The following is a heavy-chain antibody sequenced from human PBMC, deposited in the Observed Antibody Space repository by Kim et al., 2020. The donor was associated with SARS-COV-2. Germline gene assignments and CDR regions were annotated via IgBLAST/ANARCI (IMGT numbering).Heavy chain of an antibody. V-gene: IGHV4-39*01. J-gene: IGHJ3*02. CDR3: ATGSSGWGLVLFDAFDI. CDR2: IYYSGST. D-gene: IGHD6-19*01. Sequence: SETLSLTCTVSGGSISSSSYYWGWIRQPPGKGLEWIGSIYYSGSTYYNPSLKSRVTISVDTSKNQFSLKLSSVTAADTAVYYCATGSSGWGLVLFDAFDIWGQGTMVTVSS. CDR1: GGSISSSSYY.